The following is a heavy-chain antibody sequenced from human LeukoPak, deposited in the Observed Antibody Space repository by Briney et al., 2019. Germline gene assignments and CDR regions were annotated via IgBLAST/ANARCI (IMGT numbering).Heavy chain of an antibody. Sequence: GGSLRLSCAASGFTFSSYWMNWVRQAPGKGLEWMANIKQDGSEKYYVDSVKGRFTISRDNAKNSLYLQMNSLRAEDTAVYYCARFIAAPYYFDYWGRGTLVTVSS. V-gene: IGHV3-7*01. D-gene: IGHD6-13*01. CDR3: ARFIAAPYYFDY. CDR1: GFTFSSYW. CDR2: IKQDGSEK. J-gene: IGHJ4*02.